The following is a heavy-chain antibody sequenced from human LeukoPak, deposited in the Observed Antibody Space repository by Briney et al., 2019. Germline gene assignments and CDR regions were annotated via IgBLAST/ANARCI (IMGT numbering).Heavy chain of an antibody. CDR2: FDPEDGET. J-gene: IGHJ6*02. CDR1: GYTLTELS. D-gene: IGHD3-9*01. CDR3: ATSKEGYDILTGYYYGMDV. Sequence: ASVKVSRKVSGYTLTELSMHWVRQAPGKGLEWMGGFDPEDGETIYAQKFQGRVTMTEDTSTDTAYMELSSLRSEDTAVYYCATSKEGYDILTGYYYGMDVWGQGTTVTVSS. V-gene: IGHV1-24*01.